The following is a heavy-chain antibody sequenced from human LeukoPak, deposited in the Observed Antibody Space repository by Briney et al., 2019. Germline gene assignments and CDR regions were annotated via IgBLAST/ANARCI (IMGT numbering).Heavy chain of an antibody. D-gene: IGHD6-19*01. CDR3: ARWGPNTSGFDY. V-gene: IGHV3-7*05. CDR1: GLTFSSYW. J-gene: IGHJ4*02. CDR2: IRGDGSDK. Sequence: GGSLRLSCAASGLTFSSYWMSWVRQAPGKGLEWVANIRGDGSDKYYMDSVKGRFTISRDNAKNSLYLQMNSLRAEDTAVYYCARWGPNTSGFDYWGQGNLVTVSS.